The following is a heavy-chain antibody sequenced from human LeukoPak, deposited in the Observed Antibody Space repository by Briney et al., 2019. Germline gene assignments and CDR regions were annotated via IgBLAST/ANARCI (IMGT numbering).Heavy chain of an antibody. D-gene: IGHD3-22*01. CDR1: GYSFTSYW. Sequence: GESLKISCKGSGYSFTSYWIGWVREMRGEGLGWRGILYPGDSDTRYSPSFQGQVTISADKSISTAYLQRSSLKASDTAMYYCARQPNYYDSSGYGMDVWGQGTTVTVSS. V-gene: IGHV5-51*01. J-gene: IGHJ6*02. CDR2: LYPGDSDT. CDR3: ARQPNYYDSSGYGMDV.